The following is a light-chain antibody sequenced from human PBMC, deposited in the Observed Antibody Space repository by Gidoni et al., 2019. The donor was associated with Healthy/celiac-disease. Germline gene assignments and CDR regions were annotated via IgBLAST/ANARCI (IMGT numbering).Light chain of an antibody. CDR3: CSYAGSSTVV. CDR2: EGS. J-gene: IGLJ2*01. V-gene: IGLV2-23*01. CDR1: SSDVGSYNL. Sequence: QSPLTQPASLSGSPGPSITISCTGTSSDVGSYNLVSWYQQHPGKAPKLMIYEGSKRPSGVSNRFSGSKSGNTASLTISGLQAEDEADYYCCSYAGSSTVVFGGGTKLTVL.